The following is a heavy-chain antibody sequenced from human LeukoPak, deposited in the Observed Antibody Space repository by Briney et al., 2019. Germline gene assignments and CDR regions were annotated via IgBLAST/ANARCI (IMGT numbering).Heavy chain of an antibody. Sequence: SQTLSLTCAISGDSVSSNSAAWNWIRQSPSRGLEWLGRTYYRSKWYNDYAVSVKSRITINPDTSKNQFSLQLNSVTPEDTAVYYCARVGTGSSWYSFLGQPSKASFDYWGQGTLVTVSS. CDR2: TYYRSKWYN. V-gene: IGHV6-1*01. CDR3: ARVGTGSSWYSFLGQPSKASFDY. D-gene: IGHD6-13*01. CDR1: GDSVSSNSAA. J-gene: IGHJ4*02.